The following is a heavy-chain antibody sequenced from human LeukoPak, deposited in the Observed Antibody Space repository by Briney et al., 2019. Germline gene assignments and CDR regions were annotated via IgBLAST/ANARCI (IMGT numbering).Heavy chain of an antibody. V-gene: IGHV3-9*01. J-gene: IGHJ4*02. CDR1: GFTFDDYP. CDR3: AKDIFWGVVTTIFDY. Sequence: GGSLRLSCATSGFTFDDYPMHWVRQAPGKGLEWVSSISWNSGTIGYADSVKGRFTISRDNAKNSLYLQMNSLRPEDTAFYYCAKDIFWGVVTTIFDYWGPGTLVTVSS. D-gene: IGHD2-21*02. CDR2: ISWNSGTI.